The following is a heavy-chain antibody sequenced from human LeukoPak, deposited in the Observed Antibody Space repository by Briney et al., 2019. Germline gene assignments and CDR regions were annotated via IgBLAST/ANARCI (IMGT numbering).Heavy chain of an antibody. CDR3: ARGAKWNDVRLNFDY. V-gene: IGHV3-21*01. D-gene: IGHD1-1*01. CDR1: GFTFSSYS. J-gene: IGHJ4*02. Sequence: GGSLRLSCAASGFTFSSYSMNWVRQAPGKGLGWVSSISSSSSYIYYTDSVKGRFTISRDNAKNSLYLQMNSLRAEDTAVYYCARGAKWNDVRLNFDYWGQETLVTVSS. CDR2: ISSSSSYI.